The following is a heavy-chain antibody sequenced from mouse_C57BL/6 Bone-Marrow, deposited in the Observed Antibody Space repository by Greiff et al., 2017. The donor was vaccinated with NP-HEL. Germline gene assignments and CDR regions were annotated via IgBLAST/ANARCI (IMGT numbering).Heavy chain of an antibody. Sequence: VQLQQPGAELVKPGASVKLSCKASGYTFTSYWMQWVKQRPGQGLEWIGEIDPSDSYTNYNQKFKGKATLTVDTSSSTAYMQLSSLTSEDSAVYYCARRGSSYVDYAMDYWGQGTSVTVSS. D-gene: IGHD1-1*01. CDR1: GYTFTSYW. V-gene: IGHV1-50*01. J-gene: IGHJ4*01. CDR2: IDPSDSYT. CDR3: ARRGSSYVDYAMDY.